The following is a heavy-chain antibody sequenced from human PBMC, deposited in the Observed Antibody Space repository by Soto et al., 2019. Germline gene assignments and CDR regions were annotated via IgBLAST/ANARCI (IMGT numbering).Heavy chain of an antibody. CDR2: IIPIFGTA. V-gene: IGHV1-69*13. Sequence: SVKVSCKASGGTFSSYAISWVRQAPGQGLEWMGGIIPIFGTANYAQKFQGRVTITADESTSTAYMELSSLRSEDTAVYYCAREDRIAEAGANYFDYWGQGSLVTVAS. CDR3: AREDRIAEAGANYFDY. CDR1: GGTFSSYA. D-gene: IGHD6-13*01. J-gene: IGHJ4*02.